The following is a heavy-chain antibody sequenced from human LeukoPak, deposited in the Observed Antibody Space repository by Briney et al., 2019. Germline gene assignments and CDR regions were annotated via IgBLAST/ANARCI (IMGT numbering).Heavy chain of an antibody. D-gene: IGHD6-13*01. J-gene: IGHJ6*03. V-gene: IGHV1-69*05. CDR3: ARADLYIAAAGYGHSYYYYMDV. Sequence: ASVTVSCKASGGTFSSYAISWVRQAPGQGLEWMGGIIPIFGTANYAQKFQGRVTITTDESTSTAYMELSSLRSEDTAVYYCARADLYIAAAGYGHSYYYYMDVWGKGTTVTVSS. CDR2: IIPIFGTA. CDR1: GGTFSSYA.